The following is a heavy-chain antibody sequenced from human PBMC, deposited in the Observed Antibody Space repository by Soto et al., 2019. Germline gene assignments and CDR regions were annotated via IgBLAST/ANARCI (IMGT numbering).Heavy chain of an antibody. CDR1: GFTFSDAW. Sequence: GGSLRLSCAASGFTFSDAWINWVRQAPGKGLEWVSVLYSDGRTYYADSVKGRFTISRDNSKNTLYLQMNSLSAEDTAVYYCARCSGWYGQCYFDCWGQGTLVTVSS. V-gene: IGHV3-53*01. CDR2: LYSDGRT. J-gene: IGHJ4*02. D-gene: IGHD6-13*01. CDR3: ARCSGWYGQCYFDC.